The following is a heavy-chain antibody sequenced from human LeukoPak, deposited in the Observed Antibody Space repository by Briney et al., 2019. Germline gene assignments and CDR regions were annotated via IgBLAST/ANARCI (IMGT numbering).Heavy chain of an antibody. Sequence: KPSETLSLTCIVPGGSISSRNYVWGWIRQPPGKGLEWIGNIYDSGSTYYNPSLESRVTISVDTSKNQFSLNLRSVTAADTAVYYCAISVNEDPAGLDFWGQGTLVTVSS. J-gene: IGHJ4*02. D-gene: IGHD1-1*01. CDR1: GGSISSRNYV. V-gene: IGHV4-39*01. CDR2: IYDSGST. CDR3: AISVNEDPAGLDF.